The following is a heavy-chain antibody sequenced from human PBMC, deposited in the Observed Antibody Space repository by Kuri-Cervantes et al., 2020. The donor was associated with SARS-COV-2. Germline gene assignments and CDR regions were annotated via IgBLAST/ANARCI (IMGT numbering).Heavy chain of an antibody. CDR2: INHSGST. Sequence: GSLRLSCAVYGGSFSGYYRSWIRQPPGKGLEWIGEINHSGSTNYNPSLKSRVTISVDTSKNQFSLKLSSVTAADTAVYYCARGVGAAVAGTLITIFYYYGMDVWGQETTVTVSS. J-gene: IGHJ6*02. V-gene: IGHV4-34*01. CDR3: ARGVGAAVAGTLITIFYYYGMDV. CDR1: GGSFSGYY. D-gene: IGHD6-19*01.